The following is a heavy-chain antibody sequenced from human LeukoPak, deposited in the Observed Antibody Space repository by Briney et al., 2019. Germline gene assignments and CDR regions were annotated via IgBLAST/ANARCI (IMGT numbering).Heavy chain of an antibody. CDR1: GGSISSRTYY. V-gene: IGHV4-39*01. CDR2: IYYSRSP. D-gene: IGHD1-1*01. J-gene: IGHJ4*02. Sequence: PSDTLSLTCSVSGGSISSRTYYWGWVRQPPGKGLEWIVSIYYSRSPYSNPSLKSRLTISVDTSKNQFSLKLSSVTAADTAVYYCAISPGGLNEVDCWGQGTLVTVSS. CDR3: AISPGGLNEVDC.